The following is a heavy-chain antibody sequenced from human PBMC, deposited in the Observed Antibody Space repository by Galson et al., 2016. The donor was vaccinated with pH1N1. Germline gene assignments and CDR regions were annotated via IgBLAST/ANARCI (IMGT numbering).Heavy chain of an antibody. CDR2: IIGMFGTT. CDR1: GDTFSNYA. V-gene: IGHV1-69*06. D-gene: IGHD5-18*01. J-gene: IGHJ4*02. CDR3: ARSRGYSYGSYYFDN. Sequence: SVKVSCKASGDTFSNYAVSWVRQAPGQGLDWMGGIIGMFGTTTYAQKLQGRVTITAEKLTSSSYMELTSLTSEDTAVYYCARSRGYSYGSYYFDNWGQGTLVTVSS.